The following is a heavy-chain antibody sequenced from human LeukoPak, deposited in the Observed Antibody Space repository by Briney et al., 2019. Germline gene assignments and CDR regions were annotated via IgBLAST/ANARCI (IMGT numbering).Heavy chain of an antibody. V-gene: IGHV3-23*01. CDR2: ISGSGGST. CDR3: ANVEVVYAIPSA. D-gene: IGHD2-8*02. Sequence: GGSLRLSCAASGFTFSSYWMHWVRQAPGKGLEWVSAISGSGGSTYYADSVKGRFTISRDNSKNTLYLQMNSLRAEDTAVYYCANVEVVYAIPSAWGQGTLVTVSS. J-gene: IGHJ5*02. CDR1: GFTFSSYW.